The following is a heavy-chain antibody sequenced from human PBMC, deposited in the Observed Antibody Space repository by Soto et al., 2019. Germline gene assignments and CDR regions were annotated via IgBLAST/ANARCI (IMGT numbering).Heavy chain of an antibody. Sequence: PSETRSLTCPVAGGSISGYCLSWVRQPPGKGLEWIGNVYYSGGAKYNPSVKRRVSISVDTSKNQFSLNLSSVTAADTAVYYCTRDGDGRMTTNPYYYYGMDVWGPGITVNVSS. CDR2: VYYSGGA. CDR3: TRDGDGRMTTNPYYYYGMDV. D-gene: IGHD2-21*02. V-gene: IGHV4-59*01. CDR1: GGSISGYC. J-gene: IGHJ6*02.